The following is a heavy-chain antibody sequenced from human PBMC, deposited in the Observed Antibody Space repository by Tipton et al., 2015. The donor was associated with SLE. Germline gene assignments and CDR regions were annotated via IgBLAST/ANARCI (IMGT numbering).Heavy chain of an antibody. CDR1: GFTFSSYS. CDR3: TRESHATFDI. V-gene: IGHV3-7*01. D-gene: IGHD2-2*01. J-gene: IGHJ3*02. CDR2: MDLDGTEK. Sequence: SLRLSCAASGFTFSSYSMNWVRQAPGKGLEWVATMDLDGTEKFYVGSVKGRFTISRDNAKNSLYLQLNSLRAEDTAVYYCTRESHATFDIWGQGTMVIVSS.